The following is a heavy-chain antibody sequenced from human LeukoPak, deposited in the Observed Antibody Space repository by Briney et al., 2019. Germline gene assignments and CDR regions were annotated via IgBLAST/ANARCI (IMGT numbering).Heavy chain of an antibody. D-gene: IGHD3/OR15-3a*01. J-gene: IGHJ4*02. Sequence: PSETLSLTCAVYGTSFSRYYWSWIRQTPGRGLEWIGEIDHIGRASYHPSLKSRVTISVDTSKNQFSLKLRSVTAADTAVYYCARHFGTWGQGTLVTVSS. V-gene: IGHV4-34*01. CDR1: GTSFSRYY. CDR2: IDHIGRA. CDR3: ARHFGT.